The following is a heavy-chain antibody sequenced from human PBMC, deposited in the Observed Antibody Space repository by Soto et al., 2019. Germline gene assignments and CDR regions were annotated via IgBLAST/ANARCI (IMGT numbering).Heavy chain of an antibody. V-gene: IGHV1-3*01. CDR3: ARSIVVVTSFDY. CDR1: GYTFTSYA. J-gene: IGHJ4*02. D-gene: IGHD3-22*01. Sequence: QVQLVQSGAEVKKPGASVKVSCKASGYTFTSYAMHWVRQAPGQRLEWIGWINAGNGNTKYSQKFQGRVTITRDTSASTAYMELSSLRSEDTAVYYCARSIVVVTSFDYCGQGTLVTVSS. CDR2: INAGNGNT.